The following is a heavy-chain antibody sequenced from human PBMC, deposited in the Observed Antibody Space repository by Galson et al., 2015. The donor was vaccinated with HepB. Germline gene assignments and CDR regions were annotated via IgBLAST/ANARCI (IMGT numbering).Heavy chain of an antibody. CDR2: ISAYNGNT. J-gene: IGHJ4*02. CDR3: AINPVAARRRFDY. Sequence: SVKVSCKASGYTFTSYYMHWVRQAPGQGLEWMGWISAYNGNTNYAQKLQGRVTMTTDTSTSTAYMELRSLRSDDTAVYYCAINPVAARRRFDYWGQGTLVTVSS. D-gene: IGHD6-6*01. V-gene: IGHV1-18*04. CDR1: GYTFTSYY.